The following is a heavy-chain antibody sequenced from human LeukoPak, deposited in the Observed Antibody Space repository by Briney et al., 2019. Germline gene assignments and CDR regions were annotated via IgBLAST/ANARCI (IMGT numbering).Heavy chain of an antibody. V-gene: IGHV3-21*01. Sequence: GESLRLSCAASGFTFSDYGLYWVRQAPGKGLEWVSSISSSSNNIYYADSVKGRFTISRDNAKNSLYLQMNSLRGEDTAVYYCARGGNAYDYWGQGTLVTVSS. D-gene: IGHD4-23*01. CDR2: ISSSSNNI. CDR1: GFTFSDYG. CDR3: ARGGNAYDY. J-gene: IGHJ4*02.